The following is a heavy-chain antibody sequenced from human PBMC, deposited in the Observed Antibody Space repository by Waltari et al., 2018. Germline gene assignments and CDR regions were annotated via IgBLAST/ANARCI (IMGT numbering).Heavy chain of an antibody. CDR1: GGTFSSYA. V-gene: IGHV1-69*01. D-gene: IGHD2-2*01. CDR3: ASPSPGYCSSTSCYYFDY. Sequence: QVQLVQSGAEVKKPGSSVKVSCKASGGTFSSYAISWVRQAPGQGLEWMGGIIPIFGTANDAQKFQGRVTITADESTSTAYMELSSLRSEDTAVYYCASPSPGYCSSTSCYYFDYWGQGTLVTVSS. J-gene: IGHJ4*02. CDR2: IIPIFGTA.